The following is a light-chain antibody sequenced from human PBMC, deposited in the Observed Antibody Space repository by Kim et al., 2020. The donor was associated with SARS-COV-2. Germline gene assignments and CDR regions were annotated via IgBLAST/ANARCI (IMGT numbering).Light chain of an antibody. CDR3: QQYNSFPWT. CDR2: KAS. V-gene: IGKV1-5*03. J-gene: IGKJ1*01. Sequence: DIQMTQSPSTLSTSVGDRVTITCRANQSVGDWLAWYQQTPGKAPKVLISKASNLESGIPSRFSGSQFETEFTLTISSLQPDDSATYYCQQYNSFPWTFGQGTKLEI. CDR1: QSVGDW.